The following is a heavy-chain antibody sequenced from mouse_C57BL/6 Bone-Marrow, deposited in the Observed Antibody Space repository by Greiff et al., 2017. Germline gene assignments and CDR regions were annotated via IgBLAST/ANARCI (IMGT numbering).Heavy chain of an antibody. CDR1: GYTFTSYW. CDR2: LDPTSGGT. J-gene: IGHJ2*01. D-gene: IGHD1-1*01. CDR3: SRGGVTTVNYFDY. Sequence: VQLQQPGAELVKPGASVKLSCKASGYTFTSYWMHWVKQRPGRGLEWIGRLDPTSGGTKYNEKFKSKATLTVDKPSSTAYLQLSSLTSEDSAVYYCSRGGVTTVNYFDYWGQGTTLTVSS. V-gene: IGHV1-72*01.